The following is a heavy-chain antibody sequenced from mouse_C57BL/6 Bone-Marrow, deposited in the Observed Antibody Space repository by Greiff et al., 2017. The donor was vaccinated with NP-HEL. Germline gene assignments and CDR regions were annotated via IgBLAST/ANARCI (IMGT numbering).Heavy chain of an antibody. J-gene: IGHJ3*01. CDR1: GFTFSDYY. D-gene: IGHD2-2*01. V-gene: IGHV5-12*01. CDR3: ARELGGYPAWFAY. Sequence: VQLKESGGGLVQPGGSLKLSCAASGFTFSDYYMYWVRQTPEKRLEWVAYISNGGGSTYYPDTVKGRFTISRDNAKNTLYLQMSRLKSEDTAMYYCARELGGYPAWFAYWGQGTLVTVSA. CDR2: ISNGGGST.